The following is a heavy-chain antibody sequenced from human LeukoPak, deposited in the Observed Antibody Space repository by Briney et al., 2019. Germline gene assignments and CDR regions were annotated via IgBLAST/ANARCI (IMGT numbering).Heavy chain of an antibody. V-gene: IGHV4-38-2*02. J-gene: IGHJ5*02. CDR1: GYSISSGYY. CDR3: VRLGVVGLDQNWFDP. D-gene: IGHD2-2*01. Sequence: TSSETLSLTCTVSGYSISSGYYWGWVRQPPGQGLEWIGSIYHSGSSYDNPSLKSRVTMSVDTSKNQFSLRLTSVTAADTAVYYCVRLGVVGLDQNWFDPWGQGTLVSVSS. CDR2: IYHSGSS.